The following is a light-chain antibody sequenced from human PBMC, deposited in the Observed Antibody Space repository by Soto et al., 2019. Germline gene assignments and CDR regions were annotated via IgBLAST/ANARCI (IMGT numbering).Light chain of an antibody. Sequence: SYELTQPPSVSVSPGQTARIPCSGDALAKQFTYWYQQKPGQAPVLVIYKDSERPSGIPDRFSGSSSGTTVTLTISGVQAEDEADYYCPSTDIGVGVVFGGGTKLTVL. J-gene: IGLJ2*01. V-gene: IGLV3-25*01. CDR2: KDS. CDR3: PSTDIGVGVV. CDR1: ALAKQF.